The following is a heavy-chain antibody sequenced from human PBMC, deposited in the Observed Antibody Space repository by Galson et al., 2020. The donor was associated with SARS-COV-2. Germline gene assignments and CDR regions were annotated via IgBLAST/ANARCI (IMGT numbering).Heavy chain of an antibody. V-gene: IGHV2-70*17. CDR1: GFSLSTSGMC. Sequence: ESGPTLVKPTQTLTLTCTFSGFSLSTSGMCVSWIRQPPGKALEWLARIDWDDDKFYSTSLKTRLTISKDTSKNQVVLTMTNMDPVDRATYYGARIRPKAAGRTYWYFDRWGRGTLVAVSS. D-gene: IGHD6-13*01. CDR3: ARIRPKAAGRTYWYFDR. J-gene: IGHJ2*01. CDR2: IDWDDDK.